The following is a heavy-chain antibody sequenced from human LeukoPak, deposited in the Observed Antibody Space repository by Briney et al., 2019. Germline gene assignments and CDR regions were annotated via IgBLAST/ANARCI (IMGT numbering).Heavy chain of an antibody. J-gene: IGHJ5*02. CDR2: SNPYSGGT. CDR3: ARGGFGYCSGGSCYPYNWFDP. D-gene: IGHD2-15*01. CDR1: GYTVTGFY. Sequence: GSSVKVSCKASGYTVTGFYMLWVRQAPGQGVEGMGWSNPYSGGTNYAQKFQGRVTMTRDTSISTAYMELSRLRSDDTAVYCRARGGFGYCSGGSCYPYNWFDPWGEGTLVTVSP. V-gene: IGHV1-2*02.